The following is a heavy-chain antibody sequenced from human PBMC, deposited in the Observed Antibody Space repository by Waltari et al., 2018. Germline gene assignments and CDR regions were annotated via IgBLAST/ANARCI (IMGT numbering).Heavy chain of an antibody. CDR3: TKADSGWKYFQF. J-gene: IGHJ1*01. V-gene: IGHV3-53*05. CDR2: MYRDGTT. Sequence: EVQLVESGGGLIQPGGSLRLSCAVSGFSVSGNYMIWVRQAPGRGLEWVSAMYRDGTTYHADSVKGRFAISRDNSRNTLYLQMNSLRTEDTAVYYCTKADSGWKYFQFWGQGTRVTVSS. CDR1: GFSVSGNY. D-gene: IGHD6-19*01.